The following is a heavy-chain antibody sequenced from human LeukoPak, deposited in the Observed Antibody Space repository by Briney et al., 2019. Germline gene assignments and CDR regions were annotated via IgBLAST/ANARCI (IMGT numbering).Heavy chain of an antibody. CDR3: ARRRPPGTTFQPFDY. CDR2: IIPIFGTA. Sequence: SVKVSCKASGGTFSSYAISWVRQAPGQGLEWMGGIIPIFGTANYAQKFQGRVTVTTDESTSTAYMELSSLRSEDTAVYYCARRRPPGTTFQPFDYWGQGTLVTVSS. D-gene: IGHD1-7*01. J-gene: IGHJ4*02. CDR1: GGTFSSYA. V-gene: IGHV1-69*05.